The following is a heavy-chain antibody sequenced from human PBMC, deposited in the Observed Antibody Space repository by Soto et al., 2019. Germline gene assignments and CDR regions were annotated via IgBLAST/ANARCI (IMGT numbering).Heavy chain of an antibody. J-gene: IGHJ4*02. CDR1: GFTFCSYA. CDR3: ASVTSGSYYYHY. D-gene: IGHD1-26*01. Sequence: GGSLRLSCAASGFTFCSYAMHWVRQAPGKGLEWVAVISYDGSTYYADSVKGRFTISRDNSKNTLYLQMNSLRAEDTAVYYCASVTSGSYYYHYWGQGTLVTVSS. V-gene: IGHV3-30*14. CDR2: ISYDGST.